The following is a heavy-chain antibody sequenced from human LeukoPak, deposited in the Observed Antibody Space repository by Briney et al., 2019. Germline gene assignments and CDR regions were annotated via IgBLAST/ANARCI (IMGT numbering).Heavy chain of an antibody. CDR3: ARDEYSSSSDGFDS. D-gene: IGHD6-6*01. V-gene: IGHV3-23*01. CDR2: ITGSGGNT. Sequence: PGGSLRLSCAASGFTFSGNGMSWVRQAPGKGLEWVSTITGSGGNTYYAASVKGRFTISRDNGKSLVYLQMNRLRVEDTAVYYCARDEYSSSSDGFDSWGQGTLVTVSS. CDR1: GFTFSGNG. J-gene: IGHJ4*02.